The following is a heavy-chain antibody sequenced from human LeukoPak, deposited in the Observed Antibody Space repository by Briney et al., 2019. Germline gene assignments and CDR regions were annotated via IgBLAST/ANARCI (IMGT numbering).Heavy chain of an antibody. D-gene: IGHD6-13*01. J-gene: IGHJ4*02. Sequence: ASVKVSCKASGYTFTSYYMHWARQAPGQGLEWMGIINPSGGSTSYAQKFQGRVTMTRDTSTSTVYMELSSLRSEDTAVYYCARAGRSSSWHKTIDYWGQGTLVTVSS. CDR3: ARAGRSSSWHKTIDY. V-gene: IGHV1-46*01. CDR2: INPSGGST. CDR1: GYTFTSYY.